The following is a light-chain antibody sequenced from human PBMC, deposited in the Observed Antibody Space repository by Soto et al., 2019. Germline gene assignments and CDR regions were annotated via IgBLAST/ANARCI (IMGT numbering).Light chain of an antibody. CDR3: QQYGSSGT. CDR2: GAS. Sequence: EIVLTQSPGTLSLSPGERATLSCRASQSCSNSYLAWYQQKPGQAPRLLIYGASNSATGLPDRFSGSGSGTYFTLTISRLEPEDVAVYYCQQYGSSGTFGQGTKVDIK. J-gene: IGKJ1*01. CDR1: QSCSNSY. V-gene: IGKV3-20*01.